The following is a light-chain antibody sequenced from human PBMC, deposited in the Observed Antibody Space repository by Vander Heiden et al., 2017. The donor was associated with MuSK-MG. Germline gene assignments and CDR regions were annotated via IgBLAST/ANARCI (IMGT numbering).Light chain of an antibody. CDR3: QQYNIYPWT. CDR1: ENIINW. CDR2: KSS. Sequence: DIQMNQSPSTLTASVADRVTITSRASENIINWLAWYQQKPGKAPKLLMYKSSILESGVPSRFSGSGSGTEFTLTITSLQTNDSATYHCQQYNIYPWTFGQGTKVEIK. V-gene: IGKV1-5*03. J-gene: IGKJ1*01.